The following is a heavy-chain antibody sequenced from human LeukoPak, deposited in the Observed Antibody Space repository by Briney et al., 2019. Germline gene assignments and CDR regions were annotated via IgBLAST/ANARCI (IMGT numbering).Heavy chain of an antibody. J-gene: IGHJ4*02. CDR1: GYSISSDYY. CDR3: ARQSISWPYHFDY. CDR2: IYHSGST. D-gene: IGHD6-13*01. V-gene: IGHV4-38-2*02. Sequence: SETLSLTCTVSGYSISSDYYWGWIRQPPGKGLEWIGSIYHSGSTYYNPSLKSRVTISVDTSKNQFSLKLSSLTAADTAAYYCARQSISWPYHFDYWGQGTLVTVSS.